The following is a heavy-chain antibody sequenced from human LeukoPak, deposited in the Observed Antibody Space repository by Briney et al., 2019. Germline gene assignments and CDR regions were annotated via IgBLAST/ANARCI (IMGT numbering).Heavy chain of an antibody. V-gene: IGHV3-43D*03. Sequence: GGSLRLSCAASGFTFDDYTMHWVRQAPGKGLEWVSLISWDGGSTYYADSVKGRFTISRDNSKNSLYLQMNSLRAEDMALYYCAKGGGGRLIYYYYMDVWGKGTTVTVSS. J-gene: IGHJ6*03. CDR1: GFTFDDYT. D-gene: IGHD3-16*01. CDR3: AKGGGGRLIYYYYMDV. CDR2: ISWDGGST.